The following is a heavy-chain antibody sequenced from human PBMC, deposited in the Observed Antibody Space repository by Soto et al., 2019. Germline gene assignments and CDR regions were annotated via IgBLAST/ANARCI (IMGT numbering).Heavy chain of an antibody. CDR3: TSPDIYSNYYYYGMDV. CDR2: INSNSGGT. CDR1: GYTFTGYY. D-gene: IGHD4-4*01. V-gene: IGHV1-2*04. J-gene: IGHJ6*02. Sequence: ASVKVSCKASGYTFTGYYMHWVRQAPGQGLEWMGWINSNSGGTNYAQKFQGWVTMTRDTSKIIAYLQMNSLKTEDTAVYYCTSPDIYSNYYYYGMDVWGQGTTVTVSS.